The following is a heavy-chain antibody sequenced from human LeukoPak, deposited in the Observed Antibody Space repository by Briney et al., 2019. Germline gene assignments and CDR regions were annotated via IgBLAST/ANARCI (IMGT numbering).Heavy chain of an antibody. J-gene: IGHJ4*02. CDR1: GGSISSYY. D-gene: IGHD6-13*01. CDR2: IYTSGST. V-gene: IGHV4-4*07. Sequence: PSETLSLTCTVSGGSISSYYWSWIRQPAGKGLEWIGRIYTSGSTNYNPSLKSRVTMSVDTSKNQFSLKLSSVTAADTAAYYCARDQYSSSVYYFDYWGQGTLVTVSS. CDR3: ARDQYSSSVYYFDY.